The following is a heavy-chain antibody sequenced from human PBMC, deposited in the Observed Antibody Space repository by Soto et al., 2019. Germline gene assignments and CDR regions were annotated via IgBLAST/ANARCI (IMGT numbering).Heavy chain of an antibody. CDR3: AAGGGLPRYY. CDR1: GGSISSGGYS. V-gene: IGHV4-30-2*01. CDR2: IYHSGST. D-gene: IGHD5-12*01. J-gene: IGHJ4*02. Sequence: TLSLPFAVSGGSISSGGYSWSSIRQPPGKGLEWIGYIYHSGSTYYNPSLKSRVTISVDRSKNQFSLKLSSVTAADTAMYYCAAGGGLPRYYWGQGTLVTVSS.